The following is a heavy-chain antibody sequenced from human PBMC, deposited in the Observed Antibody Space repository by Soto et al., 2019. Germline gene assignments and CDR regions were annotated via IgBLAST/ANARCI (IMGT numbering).Heavy chain of an antibody. D-gene: IGHD3-22*01. CDR1: SGSTSSNY. Sequence: PSETLSLTCTVSSGSTSSNYWTWIRQPPGKGLEWIGHIYSSGSTDYNPSLKSRCTISIDTSKNQFSLKLSSVTAADTAVYYCATTQYYYDSSGPDYWGQGTLVTVSS. J-gene: IGHJ4*02. CDR3: ATTQYYYDSSGPDY. CDR2: IYSSGST. V-gene: IGHV4-59*01.